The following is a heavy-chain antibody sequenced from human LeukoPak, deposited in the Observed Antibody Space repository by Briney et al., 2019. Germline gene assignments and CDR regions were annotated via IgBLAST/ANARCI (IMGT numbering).Heavy chain of an antibody. CDR2: IYTSGST. D-gene: IGHD3-10*01. CDR3: AKNEKGSFDY. J-gene: IGHJ4*02. CDR1: GGSISSGGYY. V-gene: IGHV4-61*02. Sequence: SQTLPLTCTVSGGSISSGGYYWSWIRQHPGKGLEWIGRIYTSGSTNYNPSLNSRVTMSVDTSKNQFSLKLSSLTAADTAVYYCAKNEKGSFDYWGQGTLVTVSS.